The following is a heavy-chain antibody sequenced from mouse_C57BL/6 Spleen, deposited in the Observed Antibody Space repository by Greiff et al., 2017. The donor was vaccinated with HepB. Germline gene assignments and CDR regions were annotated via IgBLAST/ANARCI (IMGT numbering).Heavy chain of an antibody. CDR1: GYAFSSYW. J-gene: IGHJ1*03. Sequence: QVQLQQSGAELVKPGASVKISCKASGYAFSSYWMNWVKQRPGKGLEWIGQIYPGDGDTNYNGKFKGKATLTADKSSSTAYMQLSSLTSEDSAVYFCARVNPSYWYFDVWGTGTTVTVSS. CDR3: ARVNPSYWYFDV. V-gene: IGHV1-80*01. CDR2: IYPGDGDT.